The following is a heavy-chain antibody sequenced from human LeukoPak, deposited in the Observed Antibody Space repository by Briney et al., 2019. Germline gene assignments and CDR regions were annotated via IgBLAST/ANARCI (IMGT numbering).Heavy chain of an antibody. V-gene: IGHV4-59*01. CDR1: GGSISSYY. CDR3: ARIGHEDYYFDY. CDR2: IYYSGST. J-gene: IGHJ4*02. Sequence: PSDTLSLTCTVSGGSISSYYWSWLRQPPGKGLEWIGYIYYSGSTNYNPSLKSRVTISVDTSKNQFSLKLSSVTAADTAVYYCARIGHEDYYFDYWGQGALVTVSS.